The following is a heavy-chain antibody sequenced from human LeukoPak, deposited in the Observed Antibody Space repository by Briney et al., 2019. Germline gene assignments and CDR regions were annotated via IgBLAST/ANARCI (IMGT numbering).Heavy chain of an antibody. CDR3: ARYSSGWYMDY. CDR1: GFTFSSYA. J-gene: IGHJ4*02. Sequence: PGGSLRLSCAASGFTFSSYAMHWVRQAPGKGLEWVAVISYDGSNKYYADSVKGRFTISRDNSKNTLYLQMNSLRAEDTAVYYCARYSSGWYMDYWGQGILVTVSS. D-gene: IGHD6-19*01. CDR2: ISYDGSNK. V-gene: IGHV3-30-3*01.